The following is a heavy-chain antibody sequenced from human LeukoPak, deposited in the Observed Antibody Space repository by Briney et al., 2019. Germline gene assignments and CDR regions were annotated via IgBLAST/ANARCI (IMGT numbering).Heavy chain of an antibody. J-gene: IGHJ6*02. CDR1: GFTFSSYA. Sequence: GRSLRLSCAASGFTFSSYAMHWVRQAPGKGLEWVALISNDGSYEYYADTVEGRFTISRDNAKNSLYLQMNSLRAEDTAVYYCARGYGENYYYYGMDVWGQGTTVTVSS. CDR2: ISNDGSYE. D-gene: IGHD4-17*01. V-gene: IGHV3-30*04. CDR3: ARGYGENYYYYGMDV.